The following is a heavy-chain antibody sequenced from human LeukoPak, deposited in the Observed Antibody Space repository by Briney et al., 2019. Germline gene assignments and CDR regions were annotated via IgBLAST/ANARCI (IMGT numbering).Heavy chain of an antibody. CDR1: GFTFSRYA. D-gene: IGHD3-22*01. J-gene: IGHJ4*02. CDR2: ISGSVGST. CDR3: AKGVTMIVVVITVDY. V-gene: IGHV3-23*01. Sequence: PGGALRLSCAASGFTFSRYAMSWVRQAPGKGLEWVSAISGSVGSTYYADSVKGRFTISRDNSKNTLYLQMNSLRAEDTAVYYCAKGVTMIVVVITVDYWGQGTLVTVSS.